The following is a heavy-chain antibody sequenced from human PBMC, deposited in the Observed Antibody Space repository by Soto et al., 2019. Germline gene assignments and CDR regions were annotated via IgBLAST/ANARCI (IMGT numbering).Heavy chain of an antibody. Sequence: SETLSLTCAVYGGSFSGYYWSWIRQPPGKGLEWIGEINHSGSTNYNPSLKSRVTISVDTSKNQFSQKLSSVSAADTAVYYCARGQGPGYSSTSCWPWHQQLFYYGMDVWGQGTTVTVSS. CDR3: ARGQGPGYSSTSCWPWHQQLFYYGMDV. D-gene: IGHD2-2*01. J-gene: IGHJ6*02. CDR2: INHSGST. V-gene: IGHV4-34*01. CDR1: GGSFSGYY.